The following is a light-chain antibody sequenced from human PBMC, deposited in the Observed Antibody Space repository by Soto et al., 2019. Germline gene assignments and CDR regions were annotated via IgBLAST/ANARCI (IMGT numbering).Light chain of an antibody. J-gene: IGLJ3*02. CDR1: FSNIGSNF. Sequence: QSVLTQPPSASGTPGQTVTISCSGRFSNIGSNFIYWYQQLPGTAPKLLNYRNNERPSGVPDRFSASKSGTSASLAISGLRSEDEADYHCAAWDDSLSGVVFGGGTKVTVL. CDR3: AAWDDSLSGVV. V-gene: IGLV1-47*01. CDR2: RNN.